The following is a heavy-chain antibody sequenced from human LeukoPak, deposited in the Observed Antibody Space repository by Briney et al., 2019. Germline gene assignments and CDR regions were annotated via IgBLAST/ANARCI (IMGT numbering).Heavy chain of an antibody. Sequence: SGGSLRLSYAASGFSFENYGMTWVRQAPGKGLEWVTGINWNGGSTGYADSVKGRFTISRDNSKNTLYLQMNSLSAEDTAVYYCARGIRIAVAGNIDYWGQGTLVTVSS. J-gene: IGHJ4*02. CDR1: GFSFENYG. V-gene: IGHV3-20*03. D-gene: IGHD6-19*01. CDR3: ARGIRIAVAGNIDY. CDR2: INWNGGST.